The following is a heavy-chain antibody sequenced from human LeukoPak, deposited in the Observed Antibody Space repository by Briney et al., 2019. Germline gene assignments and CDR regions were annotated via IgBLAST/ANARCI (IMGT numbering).Heavy chain of an antibody. V-gene: IGHV3-33*06. CDR2: IWSDGSNK. J-gene: IGHJ4*02. Sequence: GGSLRLSCSASGFTFCCYGMHRVRQAPGKGLEWVAVIWSDGSNKYYADSVKGRFTISRDNSKITLYLQMNSLRAEDTAVYYCAKDSASLGGGYYDSSGYYSWGQGTLVTVSS. D-gene: IGHD3-22*01. CDR3: AKDSASLGGGYYDSSGYYS. CDR1: GFTFCCYG.